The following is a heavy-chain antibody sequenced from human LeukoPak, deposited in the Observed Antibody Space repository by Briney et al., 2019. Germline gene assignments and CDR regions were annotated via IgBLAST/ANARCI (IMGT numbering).Heavy chain of an antibody. Sequence: SGGSLRLSCAASGFTFSSYAMTWVRQAPGKGLEWVGDIKEDGSSKHYVESVKGRFTMSRDNAKNSLYLQMSSLRAEDTGIYYCVKNRGWLQFDSWGQGTLVTVSS. CDR1: GFTFSSYA. D-gene: IGHD5-24*01. J-gene: IGHJ4*02. CDR2: IKEDGSSK. V-gene: IGHV3-7*02. CDR3: VKNRGWLQFDS.